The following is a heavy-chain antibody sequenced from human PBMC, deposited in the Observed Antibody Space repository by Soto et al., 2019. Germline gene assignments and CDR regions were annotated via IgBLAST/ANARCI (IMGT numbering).Heavy chain of an antibody. CDR3: ARHRTIRDNWFDP. Sequence: SATQSLTCAVSGASISSSSSYWGWLRQPPGKGLEWIWSISYSGNTYYNPSLRSRVTVSVDTSKNHFSLKLSSVTAADTAVFYCARHRTIRDNWFDPWGQGTLVTVSS. CDR1: GASISSSSSY. D-gene: IGHD3-3*01. J-gene: IGHJ5*02. CDR2: ISYSGNT. V-gene: IGHV4-39*01.